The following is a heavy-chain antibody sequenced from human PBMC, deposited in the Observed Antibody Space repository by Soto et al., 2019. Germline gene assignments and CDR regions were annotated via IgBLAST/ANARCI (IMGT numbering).Heavy chain of an antibody. V-gene: IGHV1-69*13. D-gene: IGHD2-15*01. CDR2: IIPIFDTA. CDR3: ARSELGYCSGGSCVGHAFDI. J-gene: IGHJ3*02. Sequence: RASVKVSCKASGGTFSSYAISWVRQAPAQGLEWMGGIIPIFDTANYAQKFQGRGTITADESTSTAYMELSSLRSEDTAVYYCARSELGYCSGGSCVGHAFDIWGQGTMVTVSS. CDR1: GGTFSSYA.